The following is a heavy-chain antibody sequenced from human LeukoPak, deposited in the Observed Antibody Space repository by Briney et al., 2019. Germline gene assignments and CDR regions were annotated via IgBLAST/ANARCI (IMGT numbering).Heavy chain of an antibody. CDR3: ARDLSGVAGYTYGRGIDY. Sequence: TGGSLRLSCAASGLTFSSYWMSWVRQAPGKGLEWVANIKKDGSEKYYVDSVKGRFTISRDNAKTSLYLQMNSLRAEDTAVYYCARDLSGVAGYTYGRGIDYWGQGTLVTVSS. V-gene: IGHV3-7*01. J-gene: IGHJ4*02. CDR2: IKKDGSEK. CDR1: GLTFSSYW. D-gene: IGHD5-18*01.